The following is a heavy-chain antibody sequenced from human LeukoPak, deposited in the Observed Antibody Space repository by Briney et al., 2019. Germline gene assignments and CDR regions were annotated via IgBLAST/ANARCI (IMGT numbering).Heavy chain of an antibody. CDR1: TFTVSGDY. J-gene: IGHJ4*02. D-gene: IGHD7-27*01. CDR3: ASRVW. Sequence: GGSLRLSCAASTFTVSGDYMSWVRRAPGKGLEWVSLIYTGGATYYADSVKGRFTISRDNSKKILFLQMNSLTAEDTAVYYCASRVWGGQGTLVTVSS. CDR2: IYTGGAT. V-gene: IGHV3-53*01.